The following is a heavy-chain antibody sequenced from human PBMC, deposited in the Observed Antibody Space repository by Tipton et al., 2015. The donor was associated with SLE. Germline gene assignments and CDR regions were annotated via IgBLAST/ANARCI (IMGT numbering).Heavy chain of an antibody. CDR2: IYPGDSDT. D-gene: IGHD3-22*01. V-gene: IGHV5-51*03. CDR1: EYSFSTYW. CDR3: ARLAGELVVINCFARHFDY. Sequence: QLVQSGAEVKKPGESLKISCKGSEYSFSTYWIGWVRQMPGKGLEWMEIIYPGDSDTRYGPSFQGQVTISADNSISTAYLQWSSLRASDTAMYYCARLAGELVVINCFARHFDYWGQGTLVTVSS. J-gene: IGHJ4*02.